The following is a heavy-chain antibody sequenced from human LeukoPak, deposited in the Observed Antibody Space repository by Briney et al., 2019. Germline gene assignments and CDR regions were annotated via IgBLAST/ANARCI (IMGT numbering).Heavy chain of an antibody. D-gene: IGHD3-9*01. CDR1: GYTFTSYG. CDR3: ARDSPFVLTGQEAFFDY. CDR2: INSYNGNT. J-gene: IGHJ4*02. Sequence: ASVKVSCKTSGYTFTSYGISWVRQAPAQGLAWMGWINSYNGNTNYAQKLQGRVTMTADTSTSTAYMELRILRSDATAVYNCARDSPFVLTGQEAFFDYWGQGTLVTVSS. V-gene: IGHV1-18*01.